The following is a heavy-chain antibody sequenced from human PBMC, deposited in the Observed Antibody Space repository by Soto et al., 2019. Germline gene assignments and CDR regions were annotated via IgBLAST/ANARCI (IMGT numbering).Heavy chain of an antibody. D-gene: IGHD1-1*01. Sequence: SETLSLTCAVYGGSFSGYYWSWIRQPPGKGLEWIGEINHSGSTNYNPSLKSRVTISVDTSKNQFSLKLSSVTAADTAVYYCARYVGSRPQLTMSLDYWGQGTLVTVSS. CDR3: ARYVGSRPQLTMSLDY. CDR2: INHSGST. V-gene: IGHV4-34*01. J-gene: IGHJ4*02. CDR1: GGSFSGYY.